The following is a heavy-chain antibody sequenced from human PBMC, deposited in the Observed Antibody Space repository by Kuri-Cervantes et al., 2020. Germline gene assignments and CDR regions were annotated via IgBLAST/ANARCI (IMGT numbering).Heavy chain of an antibody. J-gene: IGHJ2*01. Sequence: GESLKISCAASGFTFSDYYMSWIRQAPGKGLEWVSYISSSGSTIYYADSVKGRFTISRDNAKNSLYLQMNSLRDEDTAVYYCARDRGSSGYYPPWYFDLWGRGTLVTVSS. CDR3: ARDRGSSGYYPPWYFDL. CDR1: GFTFSDYY. CDR2: ISSSGSTI. V-gene: IGHV3-11*04. D-gene: IGHD3-22*01.